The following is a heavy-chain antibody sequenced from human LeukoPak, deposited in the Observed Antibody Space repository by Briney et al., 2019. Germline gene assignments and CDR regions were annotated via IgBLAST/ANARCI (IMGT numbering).Heavy chain of an antibody. Sequence: GSLRLSCAASGFTFTNYWMNWVRQAPGKGLEWVARIKQDGSEKYYVESVKGRFTISRDNAKNSLYLQMDSLRAEDTSVYYCAREGFCSGGNCSYDNWGQGTLVTVSS. CDR3: AREGFCSGGNCSYDN. CDR1: GFTFTNYW. J-gene: IGHJ4*02. D-gene: IGHD2-15*01. CDR2: IKQDGSEK. V-gene: IGHV3-7*01.